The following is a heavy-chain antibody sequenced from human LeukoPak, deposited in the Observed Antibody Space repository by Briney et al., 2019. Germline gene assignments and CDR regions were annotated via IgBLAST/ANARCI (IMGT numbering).Heavy chain of an antibody. J-gene: IGHJ5*02. D-gene: IGHD2-2*01. CDR3: AREDPGYCSSTSCSYWFDP. CDR1: GYTFTSYG. CDR2: ISAYNGNT. Sequence: ASVKVSCKASGYTFTSYGISWVRQAPGQGLEWMGWISAYNGNTNYAQKLQGRVTKTTDTSTSTAYMELRSLRSDDTAVYYCAREDPGYCSSTSCSYWFDPWGQGTLVTVSS. V-gene: IGHV1-18*01.